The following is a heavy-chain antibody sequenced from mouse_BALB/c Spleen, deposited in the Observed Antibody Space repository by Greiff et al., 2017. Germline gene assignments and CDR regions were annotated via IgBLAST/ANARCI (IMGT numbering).Heavy chain of an antibody. J-gene: IGHJ2*01. D-gene: IGHD3-3*01. V-gene: IGHV1S56*01. Sequence: QVQLKESGPELVKPGASVRISCKASGYTFTSYYIHWVKQRPGQGLEWIGWIYPGNVNTKYNEKFKGKATLTADKSSSTAYMQLSSLTSEDSAVYFCARGGAGKNPFDYWGQGTTLTVSS. CDR1: GYTFTSYY. CDR3: ARGGAGKNPFDY. CDR2: IYPGNVNT.